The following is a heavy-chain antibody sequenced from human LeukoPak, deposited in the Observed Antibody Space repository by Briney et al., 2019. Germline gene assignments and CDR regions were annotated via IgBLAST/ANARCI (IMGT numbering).Heavy chain of an antibody. CDR2: INPNSGGT. V-gene: IGHV1-2*04. CDR3: ARAPYYYGSGSSDAFDI. CDR1: GYTFTGYY. D-gene: IGHD3-10*01. J-gene: IGHJ3*02. Sequence: GASVKVSCKASGYTFTGYYMHWVRQAPGQGLEWMGWINPNSGGTNYAQKFQGWVTMTRDTSISTAYMELSRLRSDDTAVYYCARAPYYYGSGSSDAFDIWGQGTMVTVSS.